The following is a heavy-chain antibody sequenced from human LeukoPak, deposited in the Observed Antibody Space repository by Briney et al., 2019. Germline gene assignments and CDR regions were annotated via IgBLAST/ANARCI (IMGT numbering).Heavy chain of an antibody. CDR1: GITFSTYA. CDR3: TTDLRGDSVTPDS. J-gene: IGHJ4*02. CDR2: ISGSGAST. V-gene: IGHV3-23*01. D-gene: IGHD5/OR15-5a*01. Sequence: GGSLRLSCAASGITFSTYAMSWVRQAPGRGLEWVSSISGSGASTYYADSVKGRFTISRDNSRNTVYLQMNSLRAEDTAVYYCTTDLRGDSVTPDSWGQGTLVTVSS.